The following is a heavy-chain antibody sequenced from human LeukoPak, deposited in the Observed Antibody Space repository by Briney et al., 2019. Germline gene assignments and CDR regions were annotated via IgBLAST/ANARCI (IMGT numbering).Heavy chain of an antibody. CDR3: ARFDARGVRYGMDV. CDR1: GFTFSSYS. V-gene: IGHV3-21*01. Sequence: GSLRLSCAASGFTFSSYSVKWVRQAPGKGLEWVSSISSSSSYIYYADSVKGRFTISRDNAKNSLYLQMNSLRAEDTAVYYCARFDARGVRYGMDVWGQGTTVTVSS. J-gene: IGHJ6*02. D-gene: IGHD3-10*02. CDR2: ISSSSSYI.